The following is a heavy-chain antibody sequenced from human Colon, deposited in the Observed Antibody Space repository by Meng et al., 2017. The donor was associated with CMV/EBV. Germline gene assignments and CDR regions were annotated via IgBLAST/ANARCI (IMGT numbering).Heavy chain of an antibody. CDR2: IDDGGST. J-gene: IGHJ4*02. Sequence: EVHLVGSGGGLTQPGGSLGLSCAGSGFSVSDQYMNWVRQAPGKGLEWVSVIDDGGSTYYADSVKGRFTISRDNSKNTLDLQMNSLRVEDTAIYYCTRGRGWTAPDWGQGTLVTVSS. V-gene: IGHV3-53*01. D-gene: IGHD3/OR15-3a*01. CDR3: TRGRGWTAPD. CDR1: GFSVSDQY.